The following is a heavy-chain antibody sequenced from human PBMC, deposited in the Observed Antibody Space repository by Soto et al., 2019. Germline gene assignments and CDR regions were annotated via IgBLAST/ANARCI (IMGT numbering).Heavy chain of an antibody. V-gene: IGHV1-69*13. CDR3: ARDLNYYDSSGYGAIFYYYYGMDV. D-gene: IGHD3-22*01. Sequence: SVKVSCKASGGTFSSYAISWVRQAPGQGLEWMGGNIPIFGTANYAQKFQGRVTVTADESTSTAYMELSSLRSEDTAVYYCARDLNYYDSSGYGAIFYYYYGMDVWGQGTTVTVSS. CDR2: NIPIFGTA. J-gene: IGHJ6*02. CDR1: GGTFSSYA.